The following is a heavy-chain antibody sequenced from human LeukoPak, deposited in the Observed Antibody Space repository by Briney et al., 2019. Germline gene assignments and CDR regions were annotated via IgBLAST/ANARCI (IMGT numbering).Heavy chain of an antibody. J-gene: IGHJ3*02. V-gene: IGHV3-30*02. D-gene: IGHD5-12*01. CDR1: GFTFKNYG. Sequence: GGSLRLSCAGSGFTFKNYGIHWVRQAPGKGLEWVAFIRFGGTNEYYADSVKGRFTISRDNSKSSLYLQMNSLRPDDTAVYYCARDRGRDIVAWDAFDIWGQGTMVTVSS. CDR3: ARDRGRDIVAWDAFDI. CDR2: IRFGGTNE.